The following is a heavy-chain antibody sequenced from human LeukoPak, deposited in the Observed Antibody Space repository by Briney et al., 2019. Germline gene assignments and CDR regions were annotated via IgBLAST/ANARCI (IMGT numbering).Heavy chain of an antibody. CDR2: IYYSRCT. CDR1: GGSISSGGYY. V-gene: IGHV4-31*03. CDR3: ARATYYYDSSGYTPTFDY. D-gene: IGHD3-22*01. J-gene: IGHJ4*02. Sequence: SETLSLTCTVSGGSISSGGYYWSWIRQHPGKGLEWIGYIYYSRCTYYNPSLKSRVTISVDTSKNQFSLKLSSMTAADTAVYYCARATYYYDSSGYTPTFDYWGQGTLVTVSS.